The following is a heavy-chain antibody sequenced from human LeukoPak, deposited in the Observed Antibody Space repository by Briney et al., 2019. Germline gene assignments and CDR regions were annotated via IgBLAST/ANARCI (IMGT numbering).Heavy chain of an antibody. CDR2: ISGSGGST. CDR1: GFTFSSYA. J-gene: IGHJ1*01. V-gene: IGHV3-23*01. Sequence: GGSLRLSCAASGFTFSSYAMSWVRQAPGKGLEWVSAISGSGGSTYYADSVKGRFTISRDNSKNTLYLRMNSLRAEDTAVYYCAISSGWLEYFQHWGQGTLVTVSS. D-gene: IGHD6-19*01. CDR3: AISSGWLEYFQH.